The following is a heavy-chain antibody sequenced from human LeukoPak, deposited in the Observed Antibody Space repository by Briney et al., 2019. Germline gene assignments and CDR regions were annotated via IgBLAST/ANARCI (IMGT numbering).Heavy chain of an antibody. Sequence: GGSLRLSCAASGFTFSGYAMSWVRQAPGKGLEWVSAISGSGGSTYYADSVKGRFTISRDNSKNTLYLQMNSLRAEDTAVYYCAKEVFRSSSWYNWFDPWGQGTLVTVSS. CDR2: ISGSGGST. D-gene: IGHD6-13*01. CDR1: GFTFSGYA. V-gene: IGHV3-23*01. J-gene: IGHJ5*02. CDR3: AKEVFRSSSWYNWFDP.